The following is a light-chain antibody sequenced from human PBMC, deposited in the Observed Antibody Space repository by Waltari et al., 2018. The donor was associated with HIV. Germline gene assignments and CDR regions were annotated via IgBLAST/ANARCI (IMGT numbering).Light chain of an antibody. Sequence: DIQLTQSPSSLSAPVGDTVTTTCRASQGIRAWLTWFHQKPGKAPGTLIYGASNVQSGVSSRFSGNGSGTDFTLTITSLQPDDIGTYYCQQYNAYPLTFGGGTKVEIK. CDR1: QGIRAW. CDR3: QQYNAYPLT. J-gene: IGKJ4*01. V-gene: IGKV1D-16*01. CDR2: GAS.